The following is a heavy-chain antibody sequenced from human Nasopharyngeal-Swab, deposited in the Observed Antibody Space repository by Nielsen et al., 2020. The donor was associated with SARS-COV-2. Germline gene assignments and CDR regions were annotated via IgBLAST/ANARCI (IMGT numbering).Heavy chain of an antibody. Sequence: GESLKIYCAASGFTFRDYYMSWIRQAPGKGLEWVSYISSSGSTIYYADSVRGRFTISRDNAKNSLYLQMNSLRAEDTAVYYCARDYEQQLTPLDYWGQGTLVTVSS. D-gene: IGHD6-13*01. J-gene: IGHJ4*02. CDR1: GFTFRDYY. CDR2: ISSSGSTI. CDR3: ARDYEQQLTPLDY. V-gene: IGHV3-11*04.